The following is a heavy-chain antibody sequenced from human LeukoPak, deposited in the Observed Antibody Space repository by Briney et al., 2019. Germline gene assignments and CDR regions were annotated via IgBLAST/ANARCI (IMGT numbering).Heavy chain of an antibody. CDR1: GYTFTSYA. V-gene: IGHV1-3*01. CDR2: INAGNGNT. Sequence: ASVKVSCKASGYTFTSYAMHWVCQAPGQRLEWMGWINAGNGNTKYSQKFQGRVTITRDTSASTAYMELSSLRSEDTAVYYCARASLRYCSSTSCPPGGDYWGQGTLVTVSS. CDR3: ARASLRYCSSTSCPPGGDY. J-gene: IGHJ4*02. D-gene: IGHD2-2*01.